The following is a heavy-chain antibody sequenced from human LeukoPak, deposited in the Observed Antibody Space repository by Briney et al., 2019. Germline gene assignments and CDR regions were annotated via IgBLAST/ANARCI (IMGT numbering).Heavy chain of an antibody. J-gene: IGHJ4*02. D-gene: IGHD3-10*01. CDR3: AKRPGNLWFGRGPYFDY. CDR2: ISGSGGST. Sequence: PGGSLRLSCAASGFTFSSYAMGWVRQAPGKGLEWVSAISGSGGSTYYADSVKGRFTISRDNSKNTLYLQMNSLRAEDTAVYYCAKRPGNLWFGRGPYFDYWGQGTLVTVSS. V-gene: IGHV3-23*01. CDR1: GFTFSSYA.